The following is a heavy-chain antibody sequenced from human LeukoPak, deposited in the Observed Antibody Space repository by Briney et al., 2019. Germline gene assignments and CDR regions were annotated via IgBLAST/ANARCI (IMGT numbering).Heavy chain of an antibody. CDR2: IYTGGTT. J-gene: IGHJ4*02. V-gene: IGHV4-59*11. D-gene: IGHD6-19*01. CDR1: GGSTSNHF. Sequence: PSETLSLTCTVSGGSTSNHFWSWIRQPPGKGLEWIGNIYTGGTTNYNPSLKSGVTISIDTSKNQLSLHLASVTAADTAVYYCTKATKWLAFDDWGRGTLVTVCS. CDR3: TKATKWLAFDD.